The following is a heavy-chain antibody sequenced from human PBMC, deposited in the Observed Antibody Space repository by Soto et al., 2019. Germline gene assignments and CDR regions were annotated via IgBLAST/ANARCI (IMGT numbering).Heavy chain of an antibody. D-gene: IGHD3-10*01. CDR3: AREYGSGSYYEDY. V-gene: IGHV1-69*13. CDR2: IIPIFGTA. CDR1: GGTFSSYA. J-gene: IGHJ4*02. Sequence: SVKVSCKASGGTFSSYAISWVRQAPGQGLEWMGGIIPIFGTANYAQKFQGRVTITADESTSTAYMELSSLRSEDTAVYYCAREYGSGSYYEDYWGQGTLVTAPQ.